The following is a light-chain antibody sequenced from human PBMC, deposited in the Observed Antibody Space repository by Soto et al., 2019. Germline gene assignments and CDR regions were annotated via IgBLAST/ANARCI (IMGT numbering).Light chain of an antibody. J-gene: IGKJ1*01. CDR2: GAS. CDR3: QQYGSSPRKT. CDR1: QSVSSN. Sequence: IVVTQSPATRSVSQWERATLPCRASQSVSSNLAWYQQKPGHAPRLLLNGASSRATGIPDRFSGSGSGTDFTLTISRLEPEDFAVYYCQQYGSSPRKTFGQGTQVDIK. V-gene: IGKV3-20*01.